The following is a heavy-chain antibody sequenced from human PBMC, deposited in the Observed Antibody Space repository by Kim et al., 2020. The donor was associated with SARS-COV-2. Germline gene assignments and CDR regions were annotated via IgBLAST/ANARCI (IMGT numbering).Heavy chain of an antibody. J-gene: IGHJ4*02. CDR1: GFTFSNAW. V-gene: IGHV3-15*01. Sequence: GWSLRLSCAASGFTFSNAWMSWVRQAPGKGLEWVGRIKSKTDGGTTDYAAPVKGRFTISRDDSKNTLYLQMDSLKTEDTAVYYCAHRDDQLDYWGQGTLVTVSS. CDR3: AHRDDQLDY. D-gene: IGHD1-1*01. CDR2: IKSKTDGGTT.